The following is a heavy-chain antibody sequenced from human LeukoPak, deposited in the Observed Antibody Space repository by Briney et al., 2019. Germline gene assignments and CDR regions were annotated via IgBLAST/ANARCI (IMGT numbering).Heavy chain of an antibody. V-gene: IGHV1-3*01. CDR3: ARVSPYERLFDY. CDR2: INAGNGNT. Sequence: ASVKVSCKASGYTFTSYAMNWVRQAPGQGLEWMGWINAGNGNTKYSQKFQGRVTITRDTSASTAYMELSSLRSEDTAVYYCARVSPYERLFDYWGQGTLVTVSS. D-gene: IGHD3-16*01. J-gene: IGHJ4*02. CDR1: GYTFTSYA.